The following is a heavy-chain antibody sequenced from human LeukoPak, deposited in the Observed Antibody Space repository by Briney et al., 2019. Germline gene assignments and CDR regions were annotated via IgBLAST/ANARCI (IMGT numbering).Heavy chain of an antibody. D-gene: IGHD1-26*01. CDR2: ISGSGGGT. V-gene: IGHV3-23*01. CDR1: GLAFSTYA. Sequence: GGSLRLSCAASGLAFSTYAMSWVRQAPGKGLEWVSSISGSGGGTYYADSVKGRFTISRDNSKNSLFLQMNNLRAEDTAVYYCSKRGAYYFDYWGQGTLVTVSS. CDR3: SKRGAYYFDY. J-gene: IGHJ4*02.